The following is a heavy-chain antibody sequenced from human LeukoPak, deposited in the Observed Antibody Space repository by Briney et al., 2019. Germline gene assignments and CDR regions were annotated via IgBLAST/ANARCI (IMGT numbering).Heavy chain of an antibody. D-gene: IGHD2-15*01. CDR2: ISSAGDT. V-gene: IGHV3-13*01. CDR3: VRGLPGGHDR. J-gene: IGHJ5*02. CDR1: GFTFSIYD. Sequence: GGSLRLSCAASGFTFSIYDMHWVRQPTGEGLEWVSSISSAGDTFFSGSVKDRFTISRENAKSSLYLQMNSLRVGDTAVYYCVRGLPGGHDRWGQGTLVTVSS.